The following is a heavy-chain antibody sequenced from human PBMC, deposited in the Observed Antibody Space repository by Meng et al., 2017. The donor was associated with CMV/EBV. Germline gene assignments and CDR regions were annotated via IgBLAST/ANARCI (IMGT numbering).Heavy chain of an antibody. CDR1: GGSISSYY. Sequence: ETLSLTCTVSGGSISSYYWSWIRQPPGKGLEWVSAVTDSGGSTYYADSVKGRFTISRDNSKNTLYLQMNSLRAEDSAVYYCARGAGPNDYGRSWGQGMLVTVSS. D-gene: IGHD4-17*01. CDR2: VTDSGGST. J-gene: IGHJ5*02. CDR3: ARGAGPNDYGRS. V-gene: IGHV3-23*01.